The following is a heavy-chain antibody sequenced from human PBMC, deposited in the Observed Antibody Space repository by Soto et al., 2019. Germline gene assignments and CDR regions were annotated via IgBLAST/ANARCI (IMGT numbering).Heavy chain of an antibody. D-gene: IGHD1-26*01. V-gene: IGHV3-23*01. CDR3: VRWELLGWFDP. CDR2: ISGSGGST. J-gene: IGHJ5*02. Sequence: GGSLRLSCAASGFTFSSYAMSWVRQAPGKGLEWVSAISGSGGSTYYADSVEGRFTISRDNSKNTLYLQMNSLRAEDTAVYYCVRWELLGWFDPWGQGTLVTVSS. CDR1: GFTFSSYA.